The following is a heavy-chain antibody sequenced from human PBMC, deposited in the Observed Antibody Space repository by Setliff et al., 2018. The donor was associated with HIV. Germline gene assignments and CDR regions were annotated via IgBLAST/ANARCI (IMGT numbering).Heavy chain of an antibody. Sequence: GASVKVSCKASGDTFTSHAISWVRQAPGQGLEWMGGIIPIFGTPNYAQKFKGRLTITADESTSTVYVELSSLRSEDTAVYYCARDSRDIVVVIAPEPEPYYYYGMDVWGEGTTVTVSS. V-gene: IGHV1-69*13. D-gene: IGHD2-15*01. J-gene: IGHJ6*04. CDR1: GDTFTSHA. CDR2: IIPIFGTP. CDR3: ARDSRDIVVVIAPEPEPYYYYGMDV.